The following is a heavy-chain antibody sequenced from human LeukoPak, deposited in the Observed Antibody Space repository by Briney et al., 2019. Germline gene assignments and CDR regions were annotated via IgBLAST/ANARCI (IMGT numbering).Heavy chain of an antibody. CDR2: IYYSGST. CDR1: GGSITTSTYY. CDR3: ARAFRARYFDL. V-gene: IGHV4-39*01. D-gene: IGHD2/OR15-2a*01. Sequence: PSETLSLTRTVSGGSITTSTYYWGWIRQPPGKGLVWIGIIYYSGSTYYNPSLKGRVTISVDTSKNQFSLKLSSVTAADTAVYYCARAFRARYFDLWGRGTLVTVSS. J-gene: IGHJ2*01.